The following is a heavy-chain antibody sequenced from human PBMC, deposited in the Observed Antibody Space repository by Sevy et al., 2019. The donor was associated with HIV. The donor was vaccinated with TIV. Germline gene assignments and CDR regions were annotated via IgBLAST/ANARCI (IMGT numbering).Heavy chain of an antibody. CDR2: ITRNSYEAYGGTT. CDR3: TRGLATADTPEYYFDY. CDR1: GFTFDDYA. Sequence: LSCTTSGFTFDDYAMSWFRQPPGKGLEWVAFITRNSYEAYGGTTDYAASVKGRFIISRDDSKSIAYLQMNSLKTEDTAFYYCTRGLATADTPEYYFDYWGQGTLVTVSS. D-gene: IGHD5-12*01. V-gene: IGHV3-49*03. J-gene: IGHJ4*02.